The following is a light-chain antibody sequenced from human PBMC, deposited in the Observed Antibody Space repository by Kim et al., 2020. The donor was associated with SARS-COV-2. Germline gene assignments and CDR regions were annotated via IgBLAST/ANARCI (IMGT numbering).Light chain of an antibody. J-gene: IGLJ3*02. CDR1: SSDVGGYNY. V-gene: IGLV2-11*03. CDR3: CSYAGSYTWV. CDR2: DVT. Sequence: GQSGTISCTGTSSDVGGYNYVSWYQQHPGKAPKLMIYDVTKRPSGVPDRFSGSKSGNTASLTISGLQTEDEADYSCCSYAGSYTWVFGGGTQLTVL.